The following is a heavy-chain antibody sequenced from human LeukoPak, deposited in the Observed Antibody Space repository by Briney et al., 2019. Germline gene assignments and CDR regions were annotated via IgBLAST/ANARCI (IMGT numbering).Heavy chain of an antibody. J-gene: IGHJ4*02. V-gene: IGHV3-30*04. CDR1: GFTFSSYA. CDR3: ARDGYCSSTGCSAYFFDS. CDR2: ISYDGRNK. Sequence: GRSLRLSCAASGFTFSSYAMHWVRQAPGKGLHWVAVISYDGRNKYYADSVKGRFTISRDNSKNTLYLQLNSLRPEDTALYYCARDGYCSSTGCSAYFFDSWGQGTLVTVSS. D-gene: IGHD2-2*03.